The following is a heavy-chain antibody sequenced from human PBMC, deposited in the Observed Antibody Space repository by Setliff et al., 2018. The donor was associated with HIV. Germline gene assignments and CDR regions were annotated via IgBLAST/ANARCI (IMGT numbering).Heavy chain of an antibody. CDR3: ARGGPGSSFGYDWFDP. Sequence: ASVKVSCKASGYAFTSYYVHFVRQAPGQGPEWMGIVNPNGGSTNYAQKFEGRVAMTADTSTNNVHMYLSSLRSEDTAIYYCARGGPGSSFGYDWFDPWGQGTPVTVSS. J-gene: IGHJ5*02. D-gene: IGHD5-18*01. CDR2: VNPNGGST. V-gene: IGHV1-46*01. CDR1: GYAFTSYY.